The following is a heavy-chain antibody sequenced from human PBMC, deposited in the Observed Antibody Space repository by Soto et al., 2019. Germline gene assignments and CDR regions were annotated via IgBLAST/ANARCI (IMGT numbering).Heavy chain of an antibody. CDR3: AKVGGPLTNNWFDP. CDR2: ISSSSDII. D-gene: IGHD2-8*01. Sequence: EVQLVASGGALVQPGGSLRLSCAASGFTFSNCGMNWVRQAPGKGLEWISYISSSSDIIHYTDSVKGRFTISRDNAKNSLFLQMNSLRDEDTAVYCCAKVGGPLTNNWFDPWGQGTLVTVSS. J-gene: IGHJ5*02. CDR1: GFTFSNCG. V-gene: IGHV3-48*02.